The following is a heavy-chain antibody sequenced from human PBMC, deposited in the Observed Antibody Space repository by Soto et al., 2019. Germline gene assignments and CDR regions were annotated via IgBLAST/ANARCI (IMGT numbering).Heavy chain of an antibody. Sequence: GGSLRLSCAASGFTFSSYAMSWVRQAPGRGLEWVSAISGSAGSTYYADSVKGRFTVSRDNSKNTLYLQMNSLRAEDTAVYYCAKEPFYDSSGYYLLRPFDCWGQGTLVTVSS. CDR2: ISGSAGST. D-gene: IGHD3-22*01. CDR1: GFTFSSYA. J-gene: IGHJ4*02. CDR3: AKEPFYDSSGYYLLRPFDC. V-gene: IGHV3-23*01.